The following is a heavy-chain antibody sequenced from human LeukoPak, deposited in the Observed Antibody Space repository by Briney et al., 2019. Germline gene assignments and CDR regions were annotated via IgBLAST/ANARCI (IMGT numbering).Heavy chain of an antibody. CDR3: ARDSRDRGFFDY. CDR2: ISGSGGGT. J-gene: IGHJ4*02. CDR1: GFTFSSYA. V-gene: IGHV3-23*01. Sequence: PGGSLRLSCVVSGFTFSSYAMSWVRQAPGKGPEWVSAISGSGGGTYYADSVKGRFTISRDNSKNTLYLQMNSLRAEDTAVYYCARDSRDRGFFDYWGQGTLVTVSS.